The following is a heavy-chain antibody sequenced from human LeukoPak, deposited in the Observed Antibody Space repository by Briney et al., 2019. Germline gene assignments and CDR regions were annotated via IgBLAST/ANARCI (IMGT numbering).Heavy chain of an antibody. J-gene: IGHJ4*02. V-gene: IGHV5-51*01. CDR2: IYPDDSDT. CDR3: ATSKYNWNDVFDY. Sequence: GESLKISCLGSGYNFTNYWIGWVRQMPGKGLEWMGIIYPDDSDTKYSPSFQGQATISVDKSISSAYLQWSSLKTSDTAIYYCATSKYNWNDVFDYWGQGTLVTVSS. CDR1: GYNFTNYW. D-gene: IGHD1-1*01.